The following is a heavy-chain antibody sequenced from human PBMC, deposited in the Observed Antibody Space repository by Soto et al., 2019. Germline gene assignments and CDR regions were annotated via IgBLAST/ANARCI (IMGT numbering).Heavy chain of an antibody. J-gene: IGHJ6*02. V-gene: IGHV3-53*04. Sequence: EVQLVESGGGLVQPGGSLRLSCAASGFTVSSNYMSWVRQAPGNGLEWVSVIYSGGSTYYADSVKGRFTISRHNSKKTSYLQMNSLRAEDTAVYYCTANSPKYSYCGMDGWGQGTTDIVSS. CDR2: IYSGGST. CDR1: GFTVSSNY. CDR3: TANSPKYSYCGMDG. D-gene: IGHD1-1*01.